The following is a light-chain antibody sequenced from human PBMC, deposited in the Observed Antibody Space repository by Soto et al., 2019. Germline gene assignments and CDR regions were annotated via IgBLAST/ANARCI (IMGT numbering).Light chain of an antibody. Sequence: DIQLTQSPSFLSASVGDRVIITCRASQGITTYLAWYQQRPGKAPKLLIYAASTLEGGVPSRFSGSGSGTEFTLTISGLQPEDFATYCCQQLKPYPYTFVQGTKLEIK. CDR2: AAS. V-gene: IGKV1-9*01. CDR1: QGITTY. J-gene: IGKJ2*01. CDR3: QQLKPYPYT.